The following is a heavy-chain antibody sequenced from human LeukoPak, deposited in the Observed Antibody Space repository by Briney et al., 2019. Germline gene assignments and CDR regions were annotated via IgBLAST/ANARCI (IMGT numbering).Heavy chain of an antibody. J-gene: IGHJ4*02. CDR3: ARDIRSGYSSSLDY. V-gene: IGHV1-18*01. D-gene: IGHD6-13*01. CDR2: ISAYYGNT. CDR1: GYTFTSYG. Sequence: ASVKVSCKASGYTFTSYGISWVRQAPGQGLEWMGWISAYYGNTNYAQKLQGRVTMTTDTSTSTAYMELRSLRSDDTAVYYCARDIRSGYSSSLDYWGQGTLVTVSS.